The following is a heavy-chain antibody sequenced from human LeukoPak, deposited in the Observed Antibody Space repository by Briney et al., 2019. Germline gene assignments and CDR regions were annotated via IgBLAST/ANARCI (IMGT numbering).Heavy chain of an antibody. Sequence: SETLSLTXTVSGGSISSGDYYWSWIRQPPGKGLEWIGYIYYSGRTYYNPSVKNRVTISVDTFKNQFSLKLSSVTAADTAVYYCARNRGYYDFWSGYYADYYYYYMDVWGKGTTVTVSS. D-gene: IGHD3-3*01. CDR1: GGSISSGDYY. V-gene: IGHV4-30-4*08. CDR3: ARNRGYYDFWSGYYADYYYYYMDV. CDR2: IYYSGRT. J-gene: IGHJ6*03.